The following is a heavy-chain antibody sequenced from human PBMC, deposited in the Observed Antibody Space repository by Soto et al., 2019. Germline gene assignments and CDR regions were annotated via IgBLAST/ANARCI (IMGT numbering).Heavy chain of an antibody. D-gene: IGHD3-16*01. CDR2: ISSSGGVP. V-gene: IGHV3-48*01. CDR3: ARVKFTYYYGMDV. Sequence: LRLSCAASGFTFSSYTMNWVRQAPGEALEWISWISSSGGVPYYADSVKGRFTIYRDNAQQSLYLQMNSLRVEDTAVYYCARVKFTYYYGMDVWGQGTTVTVSS. CDR1: GFTFSSYT. J-gene: IGHJ6*02.